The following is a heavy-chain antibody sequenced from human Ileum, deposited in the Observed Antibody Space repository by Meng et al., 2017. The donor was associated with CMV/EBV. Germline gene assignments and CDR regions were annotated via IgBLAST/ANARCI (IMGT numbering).Heavy chain of an antibody. CDR1: GFSYSTYW. CDR2: VHGGETIT. J-gene: IGHJ4*01. V-gene: IGHV3-74*03. CDR3: VXXSGGLGY. Sequence: LVDGGGVFVPRGGYLVVYLSVSGFSYSTYWLRGLRPAQGKGLVWVSHVHGGETITKYADSVKGRFSISRDNANNTLYLQMNSLTTEXXAVXXCVXXSGGLGYWGHGTLVTVSS. D-gene: IGHD6-19*01.